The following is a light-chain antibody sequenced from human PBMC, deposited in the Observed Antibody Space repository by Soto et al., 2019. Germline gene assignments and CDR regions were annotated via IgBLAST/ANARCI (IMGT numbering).Light chain of an antibody. CDR2: AAS. CDR1: QGISSY. Sequence: IQLTQSPSSLSASVGDRVTITCRASQGISSYLAWYQQKPGIAPKLLIYAASTLQSGVPSRFSGSGSGTEFTLTISSLQPEDFATYYCQQLNSFPLTFGGGTKVDIK. J-gene: IGKJ4*01. CDR3: QQLNSFPLT. V-gene: IGKV1-9*01.